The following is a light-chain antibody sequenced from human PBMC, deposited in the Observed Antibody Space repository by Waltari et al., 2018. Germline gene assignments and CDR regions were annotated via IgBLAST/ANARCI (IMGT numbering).Light chain of an antibody. J-gene: IGKJ3*01. V-gene: IGKV1-39*01. CDR2: AAS. CDR1: QCSSSH. CDR3: QQGYSAAH. Sequence: DIQMAQSPSSLSASVGDRITITCRARQCSSSHLNWYQHKSGKPPKLLIYAASSLKSGVPSRCSGSGSRTDFTLTISSLQPDDCATYYCQQGYSAAHFGPGTKVDIK.